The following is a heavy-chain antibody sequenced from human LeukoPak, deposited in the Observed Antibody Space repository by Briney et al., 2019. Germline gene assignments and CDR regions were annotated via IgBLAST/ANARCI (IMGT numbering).Heavy chain of an antibody. Sequence: SETLSLTCAVYGGSFSGYYWSWIRQPPGKGLEWFGEINHSGSTNYNPSLKSRVTISVDTSKNQFSLKLSSVTAADTAVYYCARGPFWIRFARYFDYWGQGTLVTVSS. D-gene: IGHD3-3*01. CDR2: INHSGST. V-gene: IGHV4-34*01. CDR3: ARGPFWIRFARYFDY. CDR1: GGSFSGYY. J-gene: IGHJ4*02.